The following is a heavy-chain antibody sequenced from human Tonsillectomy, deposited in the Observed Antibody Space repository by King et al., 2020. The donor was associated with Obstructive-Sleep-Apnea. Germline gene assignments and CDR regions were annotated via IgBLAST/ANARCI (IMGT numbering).Heavy chain of an antibody. Sequence: VQLVESGGDVVQPGRSLRLSCEASGFTFSAYAIHWVRQAPGKGLDWVAVISNDGSLQFYADSVRGRFAISRDNSKNTMYLQMNSLRVEDTAIYYCARELTSNQNLAYGGQGTLVTVSS. V-gene: IGHV3-30*09. CDR2: ISNDGSLQ. CDR1: GFTFSAYA. J-gene: IGHJ4*02. D-gene: IGHD1-14*01. CDR3: ARELTSNQNLAY.